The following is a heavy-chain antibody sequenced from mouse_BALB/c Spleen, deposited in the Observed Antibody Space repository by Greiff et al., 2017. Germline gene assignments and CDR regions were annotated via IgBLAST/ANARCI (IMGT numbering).Heavy chain of an antibody. Sequence: VKVVESGPGLVAPSQSLSITCTVSGFSLTGYGVNWVRQPPGKGLEWLGMIWGDGSTDYNSALKSRLSISKDNSKSQVFLKMNSLQTDDTARYYCARDGHYYGSSSYYFDYWGQGTTLTVSS. CDR2: IWGDGST. CDR1: GFSLTGYG. J-gene: IGHJ2*01. CDR3: ARDGHYYGSSSYYFDY. V-gene: IGHV2-6-7*01. D-gene: IGHD1-1*01.